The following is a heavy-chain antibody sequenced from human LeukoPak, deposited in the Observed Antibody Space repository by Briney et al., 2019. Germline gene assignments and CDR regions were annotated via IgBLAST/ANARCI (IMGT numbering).Heavy chain of an antibody. V-gene: IGHV4-39*01. J-gene: IGHJ4*02. CDR3: ATLGLLRGAGFNLATHFDF. D-gene: IGHD1-26*01. CDR2: VHHTGST. CDR1: GVSISNIYFY. Sequence: SETLSLTCSVSGVSISNIYFYWAWIRQPPGKGLELIGYVHHTGSTFHNSSLKSRVTISADTSQNQFSLSLTSVTAADTAVYYCATLGLLRGAGFNLATHFDFWGQGTLVTVSS.